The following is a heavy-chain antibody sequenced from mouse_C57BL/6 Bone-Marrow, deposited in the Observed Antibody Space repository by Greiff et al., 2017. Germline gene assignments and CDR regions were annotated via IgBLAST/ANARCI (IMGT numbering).Heavy chain of an antibody. CDR1: GFSFNTYA. Sequence: EVQLVESGGGLVQPKGSLKLSCAASGFSFNTYAMNWVRQAPGKGLEWVARIRSKSNNNATYYADSGKDRFTISRDDSESMLYLQMNNLKTEDTAMYYCVRALYDGDYVWCAYWGQGTLVTVSA. V-gene: IGHV10-1*01. J-gene: IGHJ3*01. D-gene: IGHD2-3*01. CDR2: IRSKSNNNAT. CDR3: VRALYDGDYVWCAY.